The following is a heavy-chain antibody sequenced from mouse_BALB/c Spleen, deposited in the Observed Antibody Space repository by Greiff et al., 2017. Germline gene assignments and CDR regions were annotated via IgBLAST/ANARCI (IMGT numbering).Heavy chain of an antibody. J-gene: IGHJ3*01. Sequence: EVQGVESGGGLVKPGGSLKLSCAASGFTFSSYAMSWVRQTPEKRLEWVATISSGGSYTYYPDSVKGRFTISRDNAKNTLYLQMSSLRSEDTAMYYCARDGYYKGFAYWGQGTLVTVSA. V-gene: IGHV5-9-3*01. CDR1: GFTFSSYA. D-gene: IGHD2-3*01. CDR3: ARDGYYKGFAY. CDR2: ISSGGSYT.